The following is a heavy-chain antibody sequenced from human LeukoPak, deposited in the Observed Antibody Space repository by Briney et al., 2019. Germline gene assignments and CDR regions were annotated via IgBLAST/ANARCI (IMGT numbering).Heavy chain of an antibody. Sequence: GGSLRLSCAASGFTVSSNYMSWVRQAPGKGLEWVSVIYSGGSTYYADSVKGRFTISRDNSKNTLYLQMNSLRAEDTAVYYCATEYSSSPGTIDYWGQGTLVTVSS. V-gene: IGHV3-53*01. J-gene: IGHJ4*02. D-gene: IGHD6-6*01. CDR2: IYSGGST. CDR3: ATEYSSSPGTIDY. CDR1: GFTVSSNY.